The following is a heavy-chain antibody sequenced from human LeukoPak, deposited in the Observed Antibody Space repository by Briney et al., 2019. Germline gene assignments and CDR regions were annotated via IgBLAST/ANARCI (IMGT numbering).Heavy chain of an antibody. Sequence: GGSLRLSCAASGLSFSSYAMSWVRQAPGKGLEWVSAISGSGGSTYYADSVKGRFTISRDKSKNTLSLQMNSLRAEDTAVYYCAKCARVDWLPIDYWGQGTLVTVSS. D-gene: IGHD3-9*01. V-gene: IGHV3-23*01. CDR2: ISGSGGST. CDR1: GLSFSSYA. CDR3: AKCARVDWLPIDY. J-gene: IGHJ4*02.